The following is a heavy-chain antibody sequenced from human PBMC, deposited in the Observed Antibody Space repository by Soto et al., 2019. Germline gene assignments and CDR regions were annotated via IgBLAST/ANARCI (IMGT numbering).Heavy chain of an antibody. D-gene: IGHD1-20*01. CDR1: GGSINSSAYF. V-gene: IGHV4-39*01. J-gene: IGHJ4*02. CDR3: ARLSGYNWYDN. Sequence: QLQLQESGPRLVKPSETLSLTCTVSGGSINSSAYFWGWIRQPPGRGLEWIGNIYHTGTTYYNPSLRSRVSKSVDTSKTQFSLNLSSVTAADTAVFYCARLSGYNWYDNWGQGTLVTVSS. CDR2: IYHTGTT.